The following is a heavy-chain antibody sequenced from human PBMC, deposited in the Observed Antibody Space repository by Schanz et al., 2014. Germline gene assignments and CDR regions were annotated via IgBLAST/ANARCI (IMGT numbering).Heavy chain of an antibody. CDR1: GFNFNTYA. V-gene: IGHV3-23*01. CDR2: ISGSGGST. J-gene: IGHJ4*02. Sequence: EVQLLESGGGLAQPGGSLRLACAASGFNFNTYAMSWVRQAPGKGLEWVSAISGSGGSTYYADSVKGRFIISRDNYKNTLYLQMNSLSAEDTAVYFCAKAGSGWSTAGYYYWGQGTLVAVSS. D-gene: IGHD6-19*01. CDR3: AKAGSGWSTAGYYY.